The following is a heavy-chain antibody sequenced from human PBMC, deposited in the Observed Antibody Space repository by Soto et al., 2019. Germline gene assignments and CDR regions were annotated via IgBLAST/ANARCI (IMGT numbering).Heavy chain of an antibody. J-gene: IGHJ1*01. Sequence: EVQLVESGGGLIQPGGSLRLSCAASGFTVSSNYMSWVRQAPGKGLEWVSVIYSGGSTYYADSVKGRFTISRDNSKNTLYLQRNSLRAEDTAVYYCARDRVERGYPEYFQGWGQGTLVNVSS. CDR3: ARDRVERGYPEYFQG. V-gene: IGHV3-53*01. D-gene: IGHD3-22*01. CDR2: IYSGGST. CDR1: GFTVSSNY.